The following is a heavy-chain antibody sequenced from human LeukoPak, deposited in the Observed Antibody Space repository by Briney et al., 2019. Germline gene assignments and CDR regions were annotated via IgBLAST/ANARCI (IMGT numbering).Heavy chain of an antibody. CDR2: ISYSGYT. J-gene: IGHJ4*02. Sequence: KASETLSLTCTVSGASIRSYYWSWIRQAPGKGLEWVGFISYSGYTSYSPSLKSRVAISVDTSKSRFSLRLTSMTVADTAIYYCARGRNDNGGMFFDSWAQGTLVTVSS. D-gene: IGHD4-23*01. CDR1: GASIRSYY. CDR3: ARGRNDNGGMFFDS. V-gene: IGHV4-59*01.